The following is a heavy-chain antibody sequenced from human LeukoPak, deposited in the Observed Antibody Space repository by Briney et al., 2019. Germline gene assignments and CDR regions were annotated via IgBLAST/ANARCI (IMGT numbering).Heavy chain of an antibody. CDR2: IYYSGST. D-gene: IGHD2-2*01. Sequence: SETLSLTCTVSGGSISSSSYYWGWIRQPPGKGLEWIGSIYYSGSTYYNPSLKSRVTISVDTSKNQFSLKLSSVTAADTAVYYCATRGDRIVVVPAAVIDYWGQGTLVTVSS. CDR1: GGSISSSSYY. J-gene: IGHJ4*02. CDR3: ATRGDRIVVVPAAVIDY. V-gene: IGHV4-39*01.